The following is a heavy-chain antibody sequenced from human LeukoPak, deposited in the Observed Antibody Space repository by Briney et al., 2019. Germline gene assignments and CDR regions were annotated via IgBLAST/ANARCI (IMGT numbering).Heavy chain of an antibody. J-gene: IGHJ5*02. Sequence: PGGSLRLSCAASGFMFDDYAMHWVRQAPGKGLEWVSGISWNSGSIVYADSVKGRFTISRDNAKNSLYLQMNSLRAEDTALYYCAKGGGDILTSNWFDPWGQGTLVTVSS. V-gene: IGHV3-9*01. CDR3: AKGGGDILTSNWFDP. D-gene: IGHD3-9*01. CDR1: GFMFDDYA. CDR2: ISWNSGSI.